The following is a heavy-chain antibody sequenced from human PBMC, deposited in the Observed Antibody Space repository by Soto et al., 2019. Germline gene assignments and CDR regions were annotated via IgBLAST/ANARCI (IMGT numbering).Heavy chain of an antibody. CDR1: GGSISSYY. V-gene: IGHV4-59*01. CDR2: IHYSGST. Sequence: QVQLQELGPGLVKPSETLSLTCTVSGGSISSYYWSWIRQPPGKGLEWIGYIHYSGSTNYNPSLKSRVTISQDTSKNQFSLNLISVTAADTAVYYCARTSSGWTFDYWGQGTLVTVSS. J-gene: IGHJ4*02. D-gene: IGHD6-19*01. CDR3: ARTSSGWTFDY.